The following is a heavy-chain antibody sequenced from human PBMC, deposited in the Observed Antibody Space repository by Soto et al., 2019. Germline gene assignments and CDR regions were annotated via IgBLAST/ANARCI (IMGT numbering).Heavy chain of an antibody. CDR1: GGSISSSTYY. V-gene: IGHV4-39*01. J-gene: IGHJ4*02. Sequence: QLQLQASGPGPVKPSETLSLPCSVSGGSISSSTYYWVWVRQSPGKGLVWIGRVYKSGRTYYTLALKSRASMSGDTPNNQFSLKINAVTAADTALYYCARHQDAGYYFDYWGQGILVTVSS. CDR2: VYKSGRT. D-gene: IGHD6-6*01. CDR3: ARHQDAGYYFDY.